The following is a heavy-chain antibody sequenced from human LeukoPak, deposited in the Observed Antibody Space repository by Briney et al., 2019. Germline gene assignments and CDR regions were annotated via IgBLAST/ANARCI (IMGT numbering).Heavy chain of an antibody. CDR3: ARRGRNSSGWQDYL. J-gene: IGHJ4*02. Sequence: PSETLSLTCTVSGGSISSYYWSWIRQPPGKGLEWITNIYHTGSTNYNPSLSSRVTISIDTAKNQFSLKLTSVTAADTAVYYCARRGRNSSGWQDYLWGQGTLVTVSS. CDR2: IYHTGST. CDR1: GGSISSYY. D-gene: IGHD6-25*01. V-gene: IGHV4-59*01.